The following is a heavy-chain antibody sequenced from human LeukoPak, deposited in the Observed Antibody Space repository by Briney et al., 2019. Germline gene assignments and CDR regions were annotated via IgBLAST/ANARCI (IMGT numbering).Heavy chain of an antibody. Sequence: GRSLRLSCAASGFTFDDYAMHWVRQAPGKGLEWVSGITWNSGRIGYADSVRGRFTISRDNAKNSLYLQMNSLRAEDTALYYCAKDRGDYGDAFDIWGQGTMVTVSS. CDR3: AKDRGDYGDAFDI. D-gene: IGHD4-17*01. CDR2: ITWNSGRI. J-gene: IGHJ3*02. V-gene: IGHV3-9*01. CDR1: GFTFDDYA.